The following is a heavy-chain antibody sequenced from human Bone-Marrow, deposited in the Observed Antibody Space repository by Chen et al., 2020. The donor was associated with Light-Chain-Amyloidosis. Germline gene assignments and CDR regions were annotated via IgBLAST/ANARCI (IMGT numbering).Heavy chain of an antibody. J-gene: IGHJ4*02. CDR2: IKQDGSEK. V-gene: IGHV3-7*03. CDR1: GFTFSSDW. Sequence: EVQLVESGGGLVQPGGSLRLSCAASGFTFSSDWMSWVRQAPGKGLEWVANIKQDGSEKYYVDSVKGRFTISRDNAKNSLYLQMNSLRAEDTAVYYCARDGPSGSTYYFDYWGQGTLVTVSS. D-gene: IGHD1-26*01. CDR3: ARDGPSGSTYYFDY.